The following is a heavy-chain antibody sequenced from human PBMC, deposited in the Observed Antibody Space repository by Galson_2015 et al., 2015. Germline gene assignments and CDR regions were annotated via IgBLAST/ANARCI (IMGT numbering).Heavy chain of an antibody. Sequence: SVKVSCKASGYTFTGYYMHWVRQAPGQGLEWMGRINPTSGGTNYAQKFQGRVTMTRDTSISTAYMELSRLRSDDTAVYYCATPSGRDGYNYAFDYWGQGTLVTASS. J-gene: IGHJ4*02. CDR1: GYTFTGYY. CDR2: INPTSGGT. D-gene: IGHD5-24*01. CDR3: ATPSGRDGYNYAFDY. V-gene: IGHV1-2*06.